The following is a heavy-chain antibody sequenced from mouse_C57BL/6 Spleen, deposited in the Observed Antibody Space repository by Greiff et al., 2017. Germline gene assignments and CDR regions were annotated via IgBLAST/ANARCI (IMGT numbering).Heavy chain of an antibody. CDR2: IYPGDGDT. Sequence: QVQLQQSGAELVKPGASVKISCKASGYAFSSYWMNWVKQRPGKGLEWIGQIYPGDGDTNYNGKFKGKATLTADKSSSTAYMQLSSLTSEDSAVYFCARSDPFYAMDYWGQGTSVTVSS. CDR3: ARSDPFYAMDY. J-gene: IGHJ4*01. CDR1: GYAFSSYW. V-gene: IGHV1-80*01.